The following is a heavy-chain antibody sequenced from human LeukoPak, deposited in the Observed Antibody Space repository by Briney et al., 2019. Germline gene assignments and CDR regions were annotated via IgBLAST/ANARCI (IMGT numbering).Heavy chain of an antibody. D-gene: IGHD3-10*01. CDR1: GFTFGDYL. V-gene: IGHV3-48*03. CDR2: IRSSGSTI. J-gene: IGHJ4*02. Sequence: GGSLRLSCTASGFTFGDYLMSWVRQAPGKGLEWVSYIRSSGSTIYYADSVKGRFTFSRDNAKSSLYLQMNSLRAEDTAVYYCARRVGYGSGSYYDYWGQGTLVTVSS. CDR3: ARRVGYGSGSYYDY.